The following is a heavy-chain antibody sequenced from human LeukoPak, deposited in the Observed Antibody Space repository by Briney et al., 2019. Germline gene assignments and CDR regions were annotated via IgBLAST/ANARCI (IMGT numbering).Heavy chain of an antibody. J-gene: IGHJ4*02. Sequence: ASVKVSCKASGYTFTGYYMNWVRQAPGQGLEWMGWINPNSGGTNYAQKFQGRVTMTRDTSISTAYMELSRLRSDDTAVYYCARSSKQEMATRRAFDYWGQGTLVTVSS. CDR1: GYTFTGYY. CDR3: ARSSKQEMATRRAFDY. V-gene: IGHV1-2*02. D-gene: IGHD5-24*01. CDR2: INPNSGGT.